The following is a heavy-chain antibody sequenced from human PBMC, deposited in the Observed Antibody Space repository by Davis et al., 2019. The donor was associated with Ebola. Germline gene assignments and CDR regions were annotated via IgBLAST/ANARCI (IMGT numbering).Heavy chain of an antibody. CDR1: GGTFSNYA. Sequence: AASVKVSCKASGGTFSNYAISWVRQAPGQGLEWMGGIFPVFDTTNYAQKFQGRVTITADKSTSTAYLELSSLRSEDTAVYYCATASSDYHYYYAMDVWGQGTTVTVSS. CDR2: IFPVFDTT. J-gene: IGHJ6*02. V-gene: IGHV1-69*06. CDR3: ATASSDYHYYYAMDV. D-gene: IGHD3-22*01.